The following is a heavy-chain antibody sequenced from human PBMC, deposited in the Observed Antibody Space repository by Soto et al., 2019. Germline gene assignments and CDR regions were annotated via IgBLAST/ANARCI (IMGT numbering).Heavy chain of an antibody. CDR2: IIPIFGTA. CDR1: GCTFSSYA. J-gene: IGHJ6*02. CDR3: ASNRIAAAGLGGYYYYGMDV. D-gene: IGHD6-13*01. Sequence: GASVKVSCKASGCTFSSYAISWVRQAPGQGLEWMGGIIPIFGTANYAQKFQGRVTITADESTSTAYMELSSLRSEDTAVYYCASNRIAAAGLGGYYYYGMDVWGQGTTVTVS. V-gene: IGHV1-69*13.